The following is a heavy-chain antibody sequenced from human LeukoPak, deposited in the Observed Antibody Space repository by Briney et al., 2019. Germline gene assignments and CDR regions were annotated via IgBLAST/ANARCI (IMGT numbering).Heavy chain of an antibody. V-gene: IGHV3-74*01. J-gene: IGHJ6*02. CDR1: GFTFSSYW. Sequence: GGSLRLSCAASGFTFSSYWMHWVRQAPGKGLVWVSRINSDGSSTSYADSVKGRFTISRDNAKNTLYLQMNSLRAEDTAEYYCARETGKRGMDVWGQGTTVTVSS. D-gene: IGHD1-1*01. CDR2: INSDGSST. CDR3: ARETGKRGMDV.